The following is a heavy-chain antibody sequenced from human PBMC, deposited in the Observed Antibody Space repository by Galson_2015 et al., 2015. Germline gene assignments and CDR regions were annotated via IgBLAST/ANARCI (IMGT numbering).Heavy chain of an antibody. Sequence: LLRLSCEGSGFCLDDSAMYRVGQAPGKGVEWVSGLSWPSGSIGSADSVKDRFTISRDSAKNTLSLQMHSLRAEDTPLYYCAKDAALKIAAFFDYWGQGTLVTVSS. V-gene: IGHV3-9*01. D-gene: IGHD6-6*01. CDR1: GFCLDDSA. CDR2: LSWPSGSI. CDR3: AKDAALKIAAFFDY. J-gene: IGHJ4*01.